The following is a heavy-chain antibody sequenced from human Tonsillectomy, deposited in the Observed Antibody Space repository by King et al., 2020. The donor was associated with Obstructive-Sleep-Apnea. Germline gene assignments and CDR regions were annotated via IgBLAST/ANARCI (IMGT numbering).Heavy chain of an antibody. CDR2: FDPEDGET. V-gene: IGHV1-24*01. CDR3: ATDLVGYDFWSGYPGTSLDP. CDR1: GYTLTELS. D-gene: IGHD3-3*01. Sequence: QLVQSGAEVKKPGASVKVSCKVSGYTLTELSMHWVRQAPGKGLEWMGGFDPEDGETIYAQKFQGRVTMTEDTSTDTAYMELSSLRSEDTAVYYCATDLVGYDFWSGYPGTSLDPWGQGTLVTVSS. J-gene: IGHJ5*02.